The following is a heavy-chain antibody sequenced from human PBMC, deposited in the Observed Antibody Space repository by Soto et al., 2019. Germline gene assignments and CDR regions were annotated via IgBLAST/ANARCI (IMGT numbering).Heavy chain of an antibody. Sequence: LSLTCIDSGGSISSSSYYWGWIRQPPGKGLEWIGSIYYSGSTYYNPSLKSRVTISVDTYKNQFSLKLSSVTAADTAVFYCARHKPRNWFDAWGQGSLVTVSS. CDR3: ARHKPRNWFDA. D-gene: IGHD6-6*01. CDR1: GGSISSSSYY. CDR2: IYYSGST. J-gene: IGHJ5*02. V-gene: IGHV4-39*01.